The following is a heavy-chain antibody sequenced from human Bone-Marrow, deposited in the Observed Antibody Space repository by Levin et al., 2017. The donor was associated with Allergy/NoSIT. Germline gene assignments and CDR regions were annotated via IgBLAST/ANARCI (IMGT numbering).Heavy chain of an antibody. V-gene: IGHV3-23*01. Sequence: AGGSLRLSCAASGFTFSNSAMSWVRQAPGKGLEWFSLISGTDTSTYYSDSVKGRFTISRDNSKNVLYLQMNSLRAEDTAVYFCVKTGSAYDYWGQGTLVTVSS. CDR1: GFTFSNSA. CDR3: VKTGSAYDY. J-gene: IGHJ4*02. D-gene: IGHD1-14*01. CDR2: ISGTDTST.